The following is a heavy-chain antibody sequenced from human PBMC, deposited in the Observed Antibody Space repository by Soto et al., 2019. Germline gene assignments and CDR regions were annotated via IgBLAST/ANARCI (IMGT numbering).Heavy chain of an antibody. CDR1: GFTFSSYA. CDR3: AKDNYDSSGYYPAPPQTFDY. CDR2: ISGSGGST. D-gene: IGHD3-22*01. J-gene: IGHJ4*02. V-gene: IGHV3-23*01. Sequence: GSLRLSCAASGFTFSSYAMSWVRQSPGKGLEWVSAISGSGGSTYYADSVKGRFTISRDNSKNTLYLQMNSLRAEDTAVYYCAKDNYDSSGYYPAPPQTFDYWGRGTLVTVSS.